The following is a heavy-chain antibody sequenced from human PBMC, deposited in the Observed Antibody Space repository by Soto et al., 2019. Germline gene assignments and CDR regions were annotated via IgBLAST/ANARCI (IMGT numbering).Heavy chain of an antibody. J-gene: IGHJ5*02. CDR1: GYTFTIYG. CDR2: ISAYNGNT. Sequence: APVKVACKASGYTFTIYGISWVRQAHGQGLEWMGWISAYNGNTNYAQKLQGRVTMTTDTSTSTAYMELRSLRSDDTAVYYCARSSGEWLLDPWGQGPLGTVSS. V-gene: IGHV1-18*01. D-gene: IGHD3-3*01. CDR3: ARSSGEWLLDP.